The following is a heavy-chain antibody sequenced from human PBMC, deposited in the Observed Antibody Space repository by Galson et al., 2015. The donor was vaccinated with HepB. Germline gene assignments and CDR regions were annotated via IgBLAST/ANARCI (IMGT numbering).Heavy chain of an antibody. D-gene: IGHD6-13*01. CDR3: ARGGKRQQLIRSYFFGMDV. V-gene: IGHV3-11*06. J-gene: IGHJ6*02. CDR2: INSRSDKT. CDR1: GMTFSAYS. Sequence: SLRLSCAGSGMTFSAYSMNWVRQAPGKGLEWISYINSRSDKTYYAGSVRGRFTISRNNAANYVYLEMSSLRVEDTGVYFCARGGKRQQLIRSYFFGMDVWGPGTTVIVSS.